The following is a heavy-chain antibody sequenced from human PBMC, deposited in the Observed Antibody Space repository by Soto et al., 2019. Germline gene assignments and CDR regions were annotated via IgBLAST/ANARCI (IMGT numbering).Heavy chain of an antibody. D-gene: IGHD2-21*02. CDR2: ISGSGGST. V-gene: IGHV3-23*01. J-gene: IGHJ6*02. Sequence: GGSLRLSCAASGFTFSSYAMSWVRQAPGKGLEWVSAISGSGGSTYYADSVKGRFTISRDNSKKTLNLQMNSLRAEDTAVYYCAKAKSPYCGGDCYNYYYYYGMDVWGQGTTVTVSS. CDR3: AKAKSPYCGGDCYNYYYYYGMDV. CDR1: GFTFSSYA.